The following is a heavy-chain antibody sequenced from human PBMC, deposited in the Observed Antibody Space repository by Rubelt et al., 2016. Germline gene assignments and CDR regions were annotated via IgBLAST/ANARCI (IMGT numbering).Heavy chain of an antibody. Sequence: QVQLVQSGAEVKKPGASVKVSCKASGYTFTSYGISWVRQAPGQGLEWMGWINPNSGGTNFAQKFAGSVILIRHTCISKAYSELSRLRSDDTAVYYCARDRVAAAGSWFDPWGQGTLVTVSS. V-gene: IGHV1-2*02. CDR2: INPNSGGT. J-gene: IGHJ5*02. CDR3: ARDRVAAAGSWFDP. CDR1: GYTFTSYG. D-gene: IGHD6-13*01.